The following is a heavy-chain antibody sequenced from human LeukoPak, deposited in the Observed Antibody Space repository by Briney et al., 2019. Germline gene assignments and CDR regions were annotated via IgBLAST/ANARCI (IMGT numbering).Heavy chain of an antibody. D-gene: IGHD3-10*01. CDR3: ARDALTMVRGVQYYYYYGMDV. J-gene: IGHJ6*02. CDR2: IYSGGST. V-gene: IGHV3-66*01. CDR1: GFTVSSNY. Sequence: GGSLRLSCAASGFTVSSNYMSWVRQAPGKGLEWVSVIYSGGSTYYADSVKGRFTISRDNSKNTLYLQMNSLRAEDTAVYYCARDALTMVRGVQYYYYYGMDVWGQGTTVTVSS.